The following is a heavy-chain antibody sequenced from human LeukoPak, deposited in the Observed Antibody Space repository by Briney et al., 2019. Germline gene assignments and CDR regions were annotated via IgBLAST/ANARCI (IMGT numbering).Heavy chain of an antibody. D-gene: IGHD3-3*02. CDR1: GFTFNTYG. CDR2: ISGSGGST. J-gene: IGHJ5*02. CDR3: AKGQFHFWSGPRWFDP. Sequence: GGSLRLSCAASGFTFNTYGMSWVRQAPGKGLEWVSAISGSGGSTYYADSVKGRFTISRDNSKNTLYLQMNSLRAEDTAVYYCAKGQFHFWSGPRWFDPWGQGTLVTVSS. V-gene: IGHV3-23*01.